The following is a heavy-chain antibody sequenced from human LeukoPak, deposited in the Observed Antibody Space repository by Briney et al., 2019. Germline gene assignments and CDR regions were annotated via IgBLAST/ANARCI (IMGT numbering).Heavy chain of an antibody. V-gene: IGHV3-49*03. CDR3: TSAPAGYDYYYYMDV. Sequence: GGSLRLSCKASGFPFGDYAMSWFRQAPGKGLEWVGFIRSKAYGGTTEYAASVRGRFTISRDDSKSIAYLQMNSLKTEDTAVYYATSAPAGYDYYYYMDVWGKGTTVIVSS. CDR1: GFPFGDYA. D-gene: IGHD6-13*01. J-gene: IGHJ6*03. CDR2: IRSKAYGGTT.